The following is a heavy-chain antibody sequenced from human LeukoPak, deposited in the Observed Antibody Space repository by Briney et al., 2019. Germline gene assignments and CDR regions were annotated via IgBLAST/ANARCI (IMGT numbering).Heavy chain of an antibody. V-gene: IGHV1-2*02. Sequence: GASVKVSCKASGYTFSSYTLSWLRQAPGQGLEWMGWINPNSGGTNYAQKFQGRVTMTRDTSISTAYMELSRLRSDDTAVYYCARAQASTLGYWGQGTLVTVSS. J-gene: IGHJ4*02. CDR3: ARAQASTLGY. CDR2: INPNSGGT. D-gene: IGHD2-2*01. CDR1: GYTFSSYT.